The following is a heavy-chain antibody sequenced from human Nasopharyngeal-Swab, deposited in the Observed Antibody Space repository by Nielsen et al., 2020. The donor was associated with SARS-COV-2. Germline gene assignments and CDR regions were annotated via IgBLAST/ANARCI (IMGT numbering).Heavy chain of an antibody. V-gene: IGHV3-23*01. CDR2: ISVSGGST. CDR1: GFTFSSYA. Sequence: GGSLRLSCAASGFTFSSYAMNWVRQAPGKGLEWVSAISVSGGSTYYADSVKGRFTISRDNAKNTLYLQMNSLRVEDTAVYYCVKHQGSSSDQWGQGTLVTVSS. CDR3: VKHQGSSSDQ. J-gene: IGHJ4*02.